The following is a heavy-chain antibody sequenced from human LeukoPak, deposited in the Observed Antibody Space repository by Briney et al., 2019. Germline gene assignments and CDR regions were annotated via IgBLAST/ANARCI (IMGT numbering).Heavy chain of an antibody. CDR3: ARGLRWRWLQSYFDY. J-gene: IGHJ4*02. CDR1: VYTFTSYD. CDR2: MNPNSGNT. Sequence: ASVKVSCKASVYTFTSYDINWVRQATGQGLEWMGWMNPNSGNTGYAQKCQGRVTMTRNTSISTAYMELSSLRSEDTAVYYCARGLRWRWLQSYFDYWGQGTLVTVSS. V-gene: IGHV1-8*01. D-gene: IGHD5-24*01.